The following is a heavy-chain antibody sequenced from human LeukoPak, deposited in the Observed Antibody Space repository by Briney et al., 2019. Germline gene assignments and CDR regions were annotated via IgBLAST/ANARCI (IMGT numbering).Heavy chain of an antibody. CDR3: AKERPYGDYGY. CDR1: GLTFSNFA. Sequence: LPGGSLRLSCAASGLTFSNFAMSWVRQAPGKGLEWVSTISGSGGSTYYADSVKGRFTISRDNSKNTLYLQMNSLRAEDTAVYYCAKERPYGDYGYWGQGTLVTVSS. J-gene: IGHJ4*02. CDR2: ISGSGGST. V-gene: IGHV3-23*01. D-gene: IGHD4-17*01.